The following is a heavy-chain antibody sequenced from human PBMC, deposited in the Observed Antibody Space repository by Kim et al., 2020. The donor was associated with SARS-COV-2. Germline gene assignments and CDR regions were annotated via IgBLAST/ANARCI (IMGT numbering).Heavy chain of an antibody. Sequence: RPSYQSHVTISADKTISTAYLQWSSLKASDTAMYYCARIGGDSASIMDVWGQGTTVTVSS. J-gene: IGHJ6*02. V-gene: IGHV5-51*01. D-gene: IGHD2-21*02. CDR3: ARIGGDSASIMDV.